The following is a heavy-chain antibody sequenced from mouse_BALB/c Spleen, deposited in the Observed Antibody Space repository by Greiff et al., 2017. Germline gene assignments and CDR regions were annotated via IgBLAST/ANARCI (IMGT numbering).Heavy chain of an antibody. V-gene: IGHV5-4*02. D-gene: IGHD4-1*01. Sequence: EVKVVESGGGLVKPGGSLKLSCAASGFTFSDYYMYWVRQTPEKRLEWVATISDGGSYTYYPDSVKGRFTISRDNAKNNLYLQMSSLKSEDTAMYYCARGTGRSYAMDYWGQGTSVTVSS. CDR2: ISDGGSYT. J-gene: IGHJ4*01. CDR3: ARGTGRSYAMDY. CDR1: GFTFSDYY.